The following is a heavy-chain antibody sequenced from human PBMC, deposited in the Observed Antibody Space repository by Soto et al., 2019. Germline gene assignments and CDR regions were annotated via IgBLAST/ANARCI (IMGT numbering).Heavy chain of an antibody. CDR3: ARDLHRDGYNPDGEGDWCIAL. Sequence: QVQLVQSGAEVKKPGSSVKVSCKASGGTFSSYAISWVRQAPGQGLEWMGGIIPIFGTANYAQKVQGRVTIAADESTSTAYTELSSRGSEDTAVYYCARDLHRDGYNPDGEGDWCIALWGRGTLVTVSS. CDR1: GGTFSSYA. CDR2: IIPIFGTA. J-gene: IGHJ2*01. D-gene: IGHD5-12*01. V-gene: IGHV1-69*12.